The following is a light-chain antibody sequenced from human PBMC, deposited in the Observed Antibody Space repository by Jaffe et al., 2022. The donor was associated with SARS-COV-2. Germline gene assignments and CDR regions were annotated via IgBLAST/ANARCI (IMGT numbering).Light chain of an antibody. Sequence: QSALTQPPSVSGSPGQSVTISCTGTIRDVGSHNYVSWYQQHPGKAPRLLISEVSKRPSGVPDRFFGSKSGNTASLTVTGLQVEDEADYYCSSYAGYSTVVFGGGTTVTVL. J-gene: IGLJ2*01. CDR2: EVS. CDR3: SSYAGYSTVV. V-gene: IGLV2-8*01. CDR1: IRDVGSHNY.